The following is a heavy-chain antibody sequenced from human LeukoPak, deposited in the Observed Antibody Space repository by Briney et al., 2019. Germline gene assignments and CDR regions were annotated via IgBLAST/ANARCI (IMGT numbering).Heavy chain of an antibody. J-gene: IGHJ6*03. V-gene: IGHV4-59*08. D-gene: IGHD5-12*01. CDR2: IYYSGST. Sequence: PSETLSLTCTVSGGCISSYYWSWIRQPPGKGLEWIGYIYYSGSTNYNPSLKSRVTISVDTSKNQFSLKVNSVTAADTAVYFCARATSSYFYYMDVWGKGTTVTVSS. CDR3: ARATSSYFYYMDV. CDR1: GGCISSYY.